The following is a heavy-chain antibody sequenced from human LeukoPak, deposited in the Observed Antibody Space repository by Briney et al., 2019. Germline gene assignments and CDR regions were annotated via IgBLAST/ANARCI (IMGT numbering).Heavy chain of an antibody. Sequence: PGGSLRLSCAASGFTFSSYSMNWVRQAPGKGLEWVSCISGSSSYIYYADSLRGRFTISRDNAKNSLYLQMNSLRAEDTAVYYCARDREGYCSGGRCTNFDYWGQGTLVTVSS. D-gene: IGHD2-15*01. CDR1: GFTFSSYS. CDR3: ARDREGYCSGGRCTNFDY. J-gene: IGHJ4*02. V-gene: IGHV3-21*01. CDR2: ISGSSSYI.